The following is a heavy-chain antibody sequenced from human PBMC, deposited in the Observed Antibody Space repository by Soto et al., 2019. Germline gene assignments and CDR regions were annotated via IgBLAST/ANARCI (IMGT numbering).Heavy chain of an antibody. CDR2: ISYDGSNK. CDR3: ARDKNSGYDWVYYYYYGMDV. J-gene: IGHJ6*02. V-gene: IGHV3-30-3*01. Sequence: GGSLRLSCAASGFTFSSYAMHWVRQAPGKGLEWVAVISYDGSNKYYADSVKGRFTISRDNSKNTLYLQMNSLRAENTAVYYCARDKNSGYDWVYYYYYGMDVWGQGTTVTVS. CDR1: GFTFSSYA. D-gene: IGHD5-12*01.